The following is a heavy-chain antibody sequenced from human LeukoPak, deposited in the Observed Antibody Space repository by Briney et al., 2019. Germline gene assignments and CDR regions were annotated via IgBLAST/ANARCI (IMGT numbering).Heavy chain of an antibody. CDR1: GFTFRDYP. V-gene: IGHV3-21*06. J-gene: IGHJ4*02. CDR3: GVAASSVSDFDS. Sequence: GGSLRLSCAASGFTFRDYPLNWVRQAPGKGLEWLSSITGSSSSMFYADSVRGRFTISRDNAKNSLYLQTDSLRADDTAIYYCGVAASSVSDFDSWGQGTLVTVSS. D-gene: IGHD1-26*01. CDR2: ITGSSSSM.